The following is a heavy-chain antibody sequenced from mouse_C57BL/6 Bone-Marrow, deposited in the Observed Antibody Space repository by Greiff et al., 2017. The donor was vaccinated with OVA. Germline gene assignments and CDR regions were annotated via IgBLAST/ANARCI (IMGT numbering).Heavy chain of an antibody. Sequence: QVQLKQSGAELVRPGASVKLSCKASGYTFTDYYINWVKQRPGQGLEWIARIYPGSGNTYYNEKFKGKATLTAEKSSSTAYMQLSSLTSEDSAVYFCARSTTVVAGDYWGQGTTLTVSS. CDR2: IYPGSGNT. D-gene: IGHD1-1*01. CDR3: ARSTTVVAGDY. J-gene: IGHJ2*01. CDR1: GYTFTDYY. V-gene: IGHV1-76*01.